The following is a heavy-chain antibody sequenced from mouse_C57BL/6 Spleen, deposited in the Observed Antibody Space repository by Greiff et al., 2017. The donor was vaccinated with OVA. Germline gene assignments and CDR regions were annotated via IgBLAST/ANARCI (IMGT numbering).Heavy chain of an antibody. Sequence: VQLQQPGAELVKPGASVTLSCKASGYTFTSYWMHWVKQRPGQGLEWIGMIHPNSGSTNYTEQFKSKATLTVDKSSSTAYLQLSILTSEDSAVDYCAIYDGNYYSDDWGQGTTLTVSP. J-gene: IGHJ2*01. D-gene: IGHD2-1*01. CDR1: GYTFTSYW. V-gene: IGHV1-64*01. CDR3: AIYDGNYYSDD. CDR2: IHPNSGST.